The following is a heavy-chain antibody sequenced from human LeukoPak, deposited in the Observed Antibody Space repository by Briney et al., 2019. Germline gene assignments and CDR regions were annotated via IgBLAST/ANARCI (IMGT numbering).Heavy chain of an antibody. CDR1: GGSFSGYY. CDR3: ARGPHIVVVTAILDN. J-gene: IGHJ4*02. V-gene: IGHV4-34*01. CDR2: INHSGST. Sequence: PPETLSLTCAVCGGSFSGYYWSWIRQPPGKGLEWIGEINHSGSTNYNPSLKSRVTISIDTSKNQFSLKLSSVTAADTAVYYCARGPHIVVVTAILDNWGQGTLVIVSS. D-gene: IGHD2-21*02.